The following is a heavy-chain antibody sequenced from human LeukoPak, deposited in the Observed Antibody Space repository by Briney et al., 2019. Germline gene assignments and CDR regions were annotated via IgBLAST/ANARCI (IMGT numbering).Heavy chain of an antibody. D-gene: IGHD6-13*01. CDR2: ISGSGGST. Sequence: GGSLRLSCAASGFTFSSYAMSWVRQAPGKGPEWVSAISGSGGSTYYADSVKGRFTISRDNSKNTLYLQMNSLRAEDTAVYYCAKGGEQQLDYYFDYWGQGTLVTVSS. CDR3: AKGGEQQLDYYFDY. J-gene: IGHJ4*02. V-gene: IGHV3-23*01. CDR1: GFTFSSYA.